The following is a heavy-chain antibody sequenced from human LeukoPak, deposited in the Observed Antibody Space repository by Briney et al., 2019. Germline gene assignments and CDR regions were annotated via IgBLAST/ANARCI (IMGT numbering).Heavy chain of an antibody. J-gene: IGHJ4*02. V-gene: IGHV1-69*13. CDR1: GGTFSSYA. D-gene: IGHD3-22*01. CDR2: IIPIFGTA. CDR3: ARDPNYYDSSGGDY. Sequence: ASVKVSCKASGGTFSSYAISWVRQAPGQGLEWMGGIIPIFGTANYAQKFQGRVMITADESTSTAYMELSSLRSEDTAVYYCARDPNYYDSSGGDYWGQGTLVTVSS.